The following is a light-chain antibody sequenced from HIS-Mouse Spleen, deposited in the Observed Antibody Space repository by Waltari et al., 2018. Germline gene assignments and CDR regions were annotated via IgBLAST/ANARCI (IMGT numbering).Light chain of an antibody. CDR1: SSHVGGYNY. CDR2: EVS. CDR3: SSYAGSNNLGV. J-gene: IGLJ1*01. Sequence: QSALTQPPSASGSPGQSVTISCTGTSSHVGGYNYVAWYQQHPGKAPKLMIYEVSKRPSGVPDRFSGSKSGNTASLTVSGLQAEDEADYYCSSYAGSNNLGVFGTGTKVTVL. V-gene: IGLV2-8*01.